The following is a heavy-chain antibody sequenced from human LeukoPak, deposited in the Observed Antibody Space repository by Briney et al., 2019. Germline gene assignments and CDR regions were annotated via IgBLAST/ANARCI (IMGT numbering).Heavy chain of an antibody. Sequence: PGGSLRLSCAASGFTFSDYYMSWIRQAPGKGLEWVSYISSSGSTIYYADPVKGRFTISRDNAKNSLYLQMNSLRAEDTAVYYCARAAVEYCGGDCYPAGAFDIWGQGTMVTVSS. V-gene: IGHV3-11*01. D-gene: IGHD2-21*02. CDR1: GFTFSDYY. CDR2: ISSSGSTI. CDR3: ARAAVEYCGGDCYPAGAFDI. J-gene: IGHJ3*02.